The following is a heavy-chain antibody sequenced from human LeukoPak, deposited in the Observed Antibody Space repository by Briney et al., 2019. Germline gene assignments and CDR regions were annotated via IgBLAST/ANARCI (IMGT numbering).Heavy chain of an antibody. CDR1: GYSISSGCY. J-gene: IGHJ6*03. CDR2: IYHSGNT. D-gene: IGHD2-2*01. V-gene: IGHV4-38-2*01. CDR3: ARQGGSSSPYYYYYMDV. Sequence: SETLSLTCAVSGYSISSGCYWGWFRQPPGKGLEWTGCIYHSGNTYYNPSLKSRVSISVDTSKNQFSLKLNSVTAADTAVYFCARQGGSSSPYYYYYMDVWGKGPTVTVSS.